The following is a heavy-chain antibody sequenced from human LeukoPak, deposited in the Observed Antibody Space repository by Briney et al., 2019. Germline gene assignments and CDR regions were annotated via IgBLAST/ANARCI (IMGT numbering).Heavy chain of an antibody. CDR2: ISAYNGNT. J-gene: IGHJ6*02. D-gene: IGHD2-21*02. CDR3: ASGGRGGDLYSYYGMDV. CDR1: GYTFTSYG. V-gene: IGHV1-18*01. Sequence: GASVKVSCKASGYTFTSYGISWVRQAPGQGLEWMGWISAYNGNTNYAQKLQGRVTMTTDTSTSTAYMELRSLRSDDTAVYYCASGGRGGDLYSYYGMDVWGQGTTVTVSS.